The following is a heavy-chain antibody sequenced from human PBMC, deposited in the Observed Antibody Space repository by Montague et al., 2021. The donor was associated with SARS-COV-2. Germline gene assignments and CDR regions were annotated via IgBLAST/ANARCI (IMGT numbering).Heavy chain of an antibody. D-gene: IGHD6-13*01. CDR2: IYTSGRT. V-gene: IGHV4-61*09. Sequence: TLSLTCSVSGGSISTGNYYWSWIRQPAGKRLEWIGDIYTSGRTNYNPSVQSRVTILVDTSKNQFSLRLNSVTAADTAVYHCARHRSTSAAVPNYFDPWGQGTLVTVSS. CDR3: ARHRSTSAAVPNYFDP. J-gene: IGHJ5*02. CDR1: GGSISTGNYY.